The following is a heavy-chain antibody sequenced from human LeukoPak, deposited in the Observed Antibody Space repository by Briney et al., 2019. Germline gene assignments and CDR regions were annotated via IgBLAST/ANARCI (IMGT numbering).Heavy chain of an antibody. CDR1: GFTFSSYG. D-gene: IGHD6-19*01. CDR3: AKASSGWYWDYFDY. J-gene: IGHJ4*02. CDR2: ISYDGSNK. Sequence: GGSLRLSCAASGFTFSSYGMHWVRQAPGKGLEWEAVISYDGSNKYYADSVKGRFTISRDNSKNTLYLQMNSLRAEDTAVYYCAKASSGWYWDYFDYWGQGTLVTVSS. V-gene: IGHV3-30*18.